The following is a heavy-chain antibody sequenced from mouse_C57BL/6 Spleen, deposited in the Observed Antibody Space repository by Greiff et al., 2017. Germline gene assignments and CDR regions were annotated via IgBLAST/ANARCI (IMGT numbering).Heavy chain of an antibody. J-gene: IGHJ4*01. CDR2: ISYDGSN. CDR1: GYSITSGYY. Sequence: EVKLQESGPGLVKPSQSLSLTCSVTGYSITSGYYWNCLRQLPGNKLEWMGYISYDGSNNYNPSLKNRISITRDTSKNPFFRKLNSVTTEDTAIYCGARDWHYGSYDARDYWGQGTSVTVSS. D-gene: IGHD2-1*01. CDR3: ARDWHYGSYDARDY. V-gene: IGHV3-6*01.